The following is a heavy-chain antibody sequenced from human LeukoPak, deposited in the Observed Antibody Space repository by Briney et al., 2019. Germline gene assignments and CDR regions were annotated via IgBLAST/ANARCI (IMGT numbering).Heavy chain of an antibody. Sequence: GGSLRLSCAASGFTFSSYGMHWVRQAPGKGLEWVAVISYDGSSKYYADSVKGRFTISRDNSKNTLYLQMNSLRAEDTAVYYCAKDLQYYGGNSDHFDYWGQGTLVTVSS. V-gene: IGHV3-30*18. CDR3: AKDLQYYGGNSDHFDY. CDR2: ISYDGSSK. J-gene: IGHJ4*02. D-gene: IGHD4-23*01. CDR1: GFTFSSYG.